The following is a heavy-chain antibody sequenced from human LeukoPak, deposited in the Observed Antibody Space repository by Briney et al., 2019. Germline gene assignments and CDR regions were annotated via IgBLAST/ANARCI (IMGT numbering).Heavy chain of an antibody. D-gene: IGHD5-12*01. Sequence: GGSLRLSCAASRFTFSRYSMNWVRQAPGKGLGWVSYISSSSTMYYADSVKGRFTISRDSAKNSLYLQMNSLRVEDTAVYYCARDPYSGYDLQAFDYWGQGTLVTVSS. CDR1: RFTFSRYS. CDR3: ARDPYSGYDLQAFDY. J-gene: IGHJ4*02. V-gene: IGHV3-48*01. CDR2: ISSSSTM.